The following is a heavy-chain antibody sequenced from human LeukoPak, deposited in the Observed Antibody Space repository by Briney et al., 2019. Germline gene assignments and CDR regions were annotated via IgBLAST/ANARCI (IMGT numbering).Heavy chain of an antibody. CDR1: GFSISSYY. Sequence: SETLSLTCTVSGFSISSYYWSWIRQPPGKGLEWIGYIYYSGSTNYNPSLKSRVTISVDTSKNQFSLKLSSVTAADKAVYYCAGTTYYYDSSGYSSSYYFDYWGQGTLVTVSS. CDR2: IYYSGST. CDR3: AGTTYYYDSSGYSSSYYFDY. J-gene: IGHJ4*02. D-gene: IGHD3-22*01. V-gene: IGHV4-59*08.